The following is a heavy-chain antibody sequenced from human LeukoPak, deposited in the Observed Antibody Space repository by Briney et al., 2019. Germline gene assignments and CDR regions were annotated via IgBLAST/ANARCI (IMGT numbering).Heavy chain of an antibody. V-gene: IGHV3-30*04. CDR1: GFTFSSYA. Sequence: GRSLRFSCAASGFTFSSYAMHWVRQAPGKGLEGVAVISYDGSNKYYADSVKGRFTISRDNSKNTLYLQMNRLRAEDTAVYYCARVLESQSEMTTVSVAGDYYYGMDVWGKGTTVTVSS. CDR3: ARVLESQSEMTTVSVAGDYYYGMDV. CDR2: ISYDGSNK. D-gene: IGHD4-17*01. J-gene: IGHJ6*04.